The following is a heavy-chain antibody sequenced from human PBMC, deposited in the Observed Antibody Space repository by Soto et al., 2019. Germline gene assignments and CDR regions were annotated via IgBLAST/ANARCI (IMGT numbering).Heavy chain of an antibody. Sequence: SETLSLTCTVSGGSISSGGYYWSWIRQHPGKGLEWIGYIYYSGSTYYNPSLKSRVTISVDASKNQFSLKLSSVTAADTAVYYCARVGGINWFDPWGQGTLVTVSS. D-gene: IGHD3-16*01. CDR3: ARVGGINWFDP. J-gene: IGHJ5*02. V-gene: IGHV4-31*03. CDR2: IYYSGST. CDR1: GGSISSGGYY.